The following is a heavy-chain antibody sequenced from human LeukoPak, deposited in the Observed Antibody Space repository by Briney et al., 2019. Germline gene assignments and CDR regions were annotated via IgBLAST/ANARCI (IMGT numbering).Heavy chain of an antibody. D-gene: IGHD5-18*01. J-gene: IGHJ6*02. V-gene: IGHV4-34*01. Sequence: PSETLSLTCAVYGGSFSGYYWSWIRQPPGKGLEWIGEINHIGSTNYNPSLKSRVTISVDTSKNQFSLKLSSVTAADTAVYYCARARISTAMVRLDYYYGMDVWGQGTTVTVSS. CDR2: INHIGST. CDR1: GGSFSGYY. CDR3: ARARISTAMVRLDYYYGMDV.